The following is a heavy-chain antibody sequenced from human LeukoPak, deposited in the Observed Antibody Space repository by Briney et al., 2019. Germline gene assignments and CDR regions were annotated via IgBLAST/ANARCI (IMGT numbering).Heavy chain of an antibody. CDR1: GFTFSSYA. D-gene: IGHD3-10*01. CDR3: ASTYGSGSYFQPNWFDP. CDR2: ISGSGGST. J-gene: IGHJ5*02. Sequence: GGSLRLSCAASGFTFSSYAMSWVRQAPGKGLEWVSAISGSGGSTYYADSVKGRFTISRDNSKNTLYLQMNSLRAEDTAVYYCASTYGSGSYFQPNWFDPWGQGTLVTVSS. V-gene: IGHV3-23*01.